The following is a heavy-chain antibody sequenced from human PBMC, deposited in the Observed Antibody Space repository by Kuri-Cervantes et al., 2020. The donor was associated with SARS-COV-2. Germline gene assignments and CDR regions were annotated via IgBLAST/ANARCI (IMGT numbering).Heavy chain of an antibody. CDR3: TRRRLLYGMDV. CDR2: IYYSGST. J-gene: IGHJ6*02. CDR1: GGSISSYY. V-gene: IGHV4-59*01. D-gene: IGHD5-24*01. Sequence: GSLRLSCTVSGGSISSYYWSWIRQPPGKGLEWIGYIYYSGSTNYNPSLKSRVTISVDTSKNQFTLELSSVTAADTAVYYCTRRRLLYGMDVWGQGTTGTVSS.